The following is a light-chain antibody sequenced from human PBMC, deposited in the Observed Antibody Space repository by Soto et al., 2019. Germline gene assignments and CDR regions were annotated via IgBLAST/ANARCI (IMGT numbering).Light chain of an antibody. J-gene: IGLJ2*01. CDR3: QSYDSSLSV. V-gene: IGLV1-40*01. CDR2: GNS. CDR1: SSNIGAGYD. Sequence: QSVLTQPHSVSGAPGQRVTISCTGSSSNIGAGYDVHWYQQLPGTAPKLLIYGNSNRPSGVPDRFSGSKSGTSASLAITGLQAEDEADYYCQSYDSSLSVFGGGTKLTVL.